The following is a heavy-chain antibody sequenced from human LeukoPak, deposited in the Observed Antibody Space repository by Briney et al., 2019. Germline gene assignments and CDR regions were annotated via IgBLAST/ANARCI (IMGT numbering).Heavy chain of an antibody. CDR1: GYTFTSYD. CDR2: MNPNSGNT. Sequence: GASVTVSCKASGYTFTSYDINWVRQATGQGLEWMGWMNPNSGNTGYAQKFQGRVTMTRNTSISTAYMELSSLRSEDTAVYYCARGYGVRGVIIRPIGYWGQGTLVTVSS. J-gene: IGHJ4*02. D-gene: IGHD3-10*01. CDR3: ARGYGVRGVIIRPIGY. V-gene: IGHV1-8*01.